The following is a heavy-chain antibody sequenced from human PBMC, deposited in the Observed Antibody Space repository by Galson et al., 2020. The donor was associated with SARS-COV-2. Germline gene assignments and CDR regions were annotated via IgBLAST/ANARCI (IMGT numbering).Heavy chain of an antibody. V-gene: IGHV3-30*18. CDR3: AKGWGGNYGDAFDI. CDR1: GFIFSSYG. D-gene: IGHD4-4*01. Sequence: GGSLRLSCAASGFIFSSYGMHWVRQAPGKGLEWVAIISYDGSNKYYADSVKGRFTISRDNSKNTLYLQMNSLRPEDTAVYYCAKGWGGNYGDAFDICGQGTMVTVSS. J-gene: IGHJ3*02. CDR2: ISYDGSNK.